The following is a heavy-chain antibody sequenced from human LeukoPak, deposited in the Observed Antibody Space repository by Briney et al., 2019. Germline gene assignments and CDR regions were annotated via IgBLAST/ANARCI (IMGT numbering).Heavy chain of an antibody. Sequence: PSETLSLTCTVSGGSISSYYWSWIRQPPGKGLEWIGYISYSGSTNYNPSLKSRVTISVDTSKNQFSLKLSSVTAADTAVYYCARDSDFWSGRYWFDPWGQGTLVTVSS. CDR1: GGSISSYY. D-gene: IGHD3-3*01. J-gene: IGHJ5*02. V-gene: IGHV4-59*12. CDR2: ISYSGST. CDR3: ARDSDFWSGRYWFDP.